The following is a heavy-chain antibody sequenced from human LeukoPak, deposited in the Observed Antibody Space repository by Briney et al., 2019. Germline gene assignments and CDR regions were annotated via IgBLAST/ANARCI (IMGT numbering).Heavy chain of an antibody. V-gene: IGHV4-34*01. CDR1: GGSFSGYY. D-gene: IGHD5-18*01. CDR2: INHSGST. J-gene: IGHJ6*02. CDR3: ARLPADTAMVPSQNYYYGMDV. Sequence: SETLSLTCAVYGGSFSGYYWSWIRQPPGKGLEWIGEINHSGSTNYNPSLKSRVTISVDTSKNQFSLKLSSVTAADTAVYYCARLPADTAMVPSQNYYYGMDVWGQGTTVTVSS.